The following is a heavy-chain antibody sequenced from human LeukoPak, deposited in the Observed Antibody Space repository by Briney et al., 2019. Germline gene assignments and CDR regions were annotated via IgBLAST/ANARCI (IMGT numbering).Heavy chain of an antibody. V-gene: IGHV4-34*01. CDR3: ARVGSYDFWSGYYARRHYYFGY. J-gene: IGHJ4*02. CDR2: INHSGST. CDR1: GGSFSGYY. D-gene: IGHD3-3*01. Sequence: PSETLSLTCAVYGGSFSGYYWSWIRQPPGKGLEWIGEINHSGSTNYNPSLKSRVTISVDTSKNQFSLKLSSVTAADTAVYYCARVGSYDFWSGYYARRHYYFGYWGQGTLVTVSP.